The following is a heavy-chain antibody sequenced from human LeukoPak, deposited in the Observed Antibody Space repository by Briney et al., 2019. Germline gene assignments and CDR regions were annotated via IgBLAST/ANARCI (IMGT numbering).Heavy chain of an antibody. V-gene: IGHV3-30*18. D-gene: IGHD3-22*01. CDR2: ISFDGSNK. CDR3: AKVYDSSGFLRGYDAFDI. Sequence: GRSLRLSCAVSGFTFSSYGMHWVRQAPGKGLEWVAVISFDGSNKYYAESVKGRFTISRDNSKNTLYLQMDSLRAADTAVYYCAKVYDSSGFLRGYDAFDIWGQGTMVTVSS. J-gene: IGHJ3*02. CDR1: GFTFSSYG.